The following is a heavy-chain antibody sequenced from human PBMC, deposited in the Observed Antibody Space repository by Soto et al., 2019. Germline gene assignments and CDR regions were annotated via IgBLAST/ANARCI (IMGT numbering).Heavy chain of an antibody. Sequence: PGGSLRLSCAASGFTFSSYEMNWVRQAPGKGLEWVSYISSSGSTIYYADSVKGRFTISIHNAKNSLYLQMNSLRAEDTAVYYGARGWVVVVVPAAPYGMDVWGQGTKVTVYS. CDR3: ARGWVVVVVPAAPYGMDV. D-gene: IGHD2-2*01. CDR2: ISSSGSTI. CDR1: GFTFSSYE. J-gene: IGHJ6*02. V-gene: IGHV3-48*03.